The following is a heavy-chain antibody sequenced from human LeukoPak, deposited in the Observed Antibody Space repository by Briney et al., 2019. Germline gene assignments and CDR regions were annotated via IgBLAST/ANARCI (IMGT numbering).Heavy chain of an antibody. Sequence: ASETLSLXCSVSGGSINRSSYYWGWIRQAPGKGLEWIGSVYYDGNTYYNPNPSLKSRATVSMDTSRNQFSLKLRSVTAADTAVYYCTKDSGHHRTDCWGQGTLVTVSS. CDR2: VYYDGNT. D-gene: IGHD1-26*01. J-gene: IGHJ4*02. CDR1: GGSINRSSYY. V-gene: IGHV4-39*02. CDR3: TKDSGHHRTDC.